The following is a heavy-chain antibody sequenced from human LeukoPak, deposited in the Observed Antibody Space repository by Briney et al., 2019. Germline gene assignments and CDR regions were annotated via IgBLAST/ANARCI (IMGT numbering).Heavy chain of an antibody. D-gene: IGHD3-10*01. CDR1: GYTFTSYG. CDR3: ARENRTTMVRGVIGYYYYYYGMDV. V-gene: IGHV1-18*01. J-gene: IGHJ6*02. Sequence: ASVKVSCKASGYTFTSYGISWVRQAPGQGLEWMGWISAYNSNTNYAQKLQGRVTMTTDTSTSTAYMELRSLRSDDTAVYYCARENRTTMVRGVIGYYYYYYGMDVWGRGTTVTVSS. CDR2: ISAYNSNT.